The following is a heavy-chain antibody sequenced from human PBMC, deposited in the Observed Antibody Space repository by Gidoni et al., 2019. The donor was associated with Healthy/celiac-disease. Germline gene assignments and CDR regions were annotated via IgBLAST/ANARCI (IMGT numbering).Heavy chain of an antibody. CDR2: IYTSGST. V-gene: IGHV4-4*07. Sequence: QVQLQESGPGLVKPSEPLSLTCTVSGGSISSYYWSWIRQPAGKGLEWIGRIYTSGSTNYNPSLKSRVTMSVDTSKNQFSLKLSSVTAADTSVYYCARARWELLLGYYMDVWGKGTTVTVSS. J-gene: IGHJ6*03. CDR1: GGSISSYY. D-gene: IGHD1-26*01. CDR3: ARARWELLLGYYMDV.